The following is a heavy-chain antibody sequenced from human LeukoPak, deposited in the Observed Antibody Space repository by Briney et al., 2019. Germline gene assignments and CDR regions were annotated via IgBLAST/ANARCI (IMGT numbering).Heavy chain of an antibody. D-gene: IGHD5-12*01. Sequence: QTGGSLRLSCAASGFTFSSYAMHWVRQAPGKGLEWVAVISYDGSNKYYADSVKGRFTISRDNAKDSLYLQMNSLRAEDTAVYYCARGATFQHWGQGTLVTVSS. CDR2: ISYDGSNK. J-gene: IGHJ1*01. CDR1: GFTFSSYA. V-gene: IGHV3-30*04. CDR3: ARGATFQH.